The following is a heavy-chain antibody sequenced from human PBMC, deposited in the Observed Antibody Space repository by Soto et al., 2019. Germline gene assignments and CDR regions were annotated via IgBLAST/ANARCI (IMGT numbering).Heavy chain of an antibody. CDR3: AKDLKWLDEWLDSDPSPFDY. J-gene: IGHJ4*02. D-gene: IGHD3-3*01. CDR1: GFTFSSYA. V-gene: IGHV3-23*01. CDR2: ISGSGGST. Sequence: GGSLRLSCAASGFTFSSYAMSWVRQAPGKGLEWVSAISGSGGSTYYADSVKGRFTISRDNSKNTLYLQMNSLRAEDTAVYYCAKDLKWLDEWLDSDPSPFDYWGQGTLVTVSS.